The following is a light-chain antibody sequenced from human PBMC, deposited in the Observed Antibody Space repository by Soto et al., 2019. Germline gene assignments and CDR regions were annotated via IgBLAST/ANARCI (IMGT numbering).Light chain of an antibody. J-gene: IGKJ5*01. CDR2: DAS. CDR3: KQSYLDLIT. Sequence: TLTKSSLSASVGNRVTITCLASQSISTYLNWYQKKPGKAPNLLIYDASRLQSGVPSRFSGSGGGTDFTLSISSVQAEDFATYFCKQSYLDLITFGQGTRLDIK. CDR1: QSISTY. V-gene: IGKV1-39*01.